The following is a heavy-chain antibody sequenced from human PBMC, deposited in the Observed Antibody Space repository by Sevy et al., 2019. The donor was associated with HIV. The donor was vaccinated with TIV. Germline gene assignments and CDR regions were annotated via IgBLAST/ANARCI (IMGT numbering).Heavy chain of an antibody. CDR1: GFTFSSYA. CDR2: ISYDGSNK. CDR3: ATDSGAYYYDSSGCCDY. V-gene: IGHV3-30-3*01. D-gene: IGHD3-22*01. J-gene: IGHJ4*02. Sequence: GGSLRLSCAASGFTFSSYAMHWVRQAPGKGLEWVAVISYDGSNKYYADSVKGRFTISRDNSKNTLYLQMNSLRAEDTAVYYCATDSGAYYYDSSGCCDYWGQGTLVTVSS.